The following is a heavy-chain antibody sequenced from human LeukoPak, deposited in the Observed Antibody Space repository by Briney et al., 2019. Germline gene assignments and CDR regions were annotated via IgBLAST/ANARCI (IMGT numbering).Heavy chain of an antibody. V-gene: IGHV3-9*01. J-gene: IGHJ4*02. CDR3: AKETNYGSGSSLDY. Sequence: GGSLRLSCAASGFTFDDYAMHWVRQAPGKGLEWVSGISWNSGSIGYADSVKGRFTISRDNAKNSLYLQMNSLRAEDTALYYCAKETNYGSGSSLDYWGQGTLVTVSS. CDR1: GFTFDDYA. CDR2: ISWNSGSI. D-gene: IGHD3-10*01.